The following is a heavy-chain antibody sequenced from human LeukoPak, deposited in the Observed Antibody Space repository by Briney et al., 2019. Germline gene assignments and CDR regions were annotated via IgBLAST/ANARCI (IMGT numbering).Heavy chain of an antibody. V-gene: IGHV4-59*12. Sequence: SETLSLTCTVSGGSISSYYWSWIRQPPGKGLEWIGYIYYSGSTNYSPSLKSRVTISEDTSKNQFSLKLSSVTAADTAVYYCARGPYYYFDYWGQGTLVTVSS. CDR1: GGSISSYY. CDR3: ARGPYYYFDY. J-gene: IGHJ4*02. D-gene: IGHD2-21*01. CDR2: IYYSGST.